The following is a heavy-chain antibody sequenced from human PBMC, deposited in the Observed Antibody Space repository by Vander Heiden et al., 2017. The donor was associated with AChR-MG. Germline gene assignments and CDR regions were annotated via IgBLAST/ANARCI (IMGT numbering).Heavy chain of an antibody. CDR1: GYTFTSYD. D-gene: IGHD5-12*01. J-gene: IGHJ4*02. CDR2: MNPNSGNT. V-gene: IGHV1-8*01. CDR3: ARGRIGDGYNLPQIDY. Sequence: QVQLVQSGAEVKKPGASVKVSCKASGYTFTSYDINWVRQATGQGLEWMGWMNPNSGNTGYAKKFQGRVTMTRNTSISTAYMELSSLRSEDTAVYYCARGRIGDGYNLPQIDYWGQGTLVTVSS.